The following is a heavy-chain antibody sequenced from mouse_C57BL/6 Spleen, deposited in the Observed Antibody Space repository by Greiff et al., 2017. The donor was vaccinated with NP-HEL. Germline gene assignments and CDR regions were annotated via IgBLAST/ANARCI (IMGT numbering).Heavy chain of an antibody. D-gene: IGHD1-1*02. CDR1: GFTFSDYY. CDR3: ARDDIGGFHSWYFDV. J-gene: IGHJ1*03. Sequence: EVKLVESEGGLVQPGSSMKLSCTASGFTFSDYYMAWVRQVPEKGLEWVANINYDGSSTSYLHSLKSRFIISRDKAKTRRYRQMSSLKSEDTATYYCARDDIGGFHSWYFDVWGTGTTVTVSS. V-gene: IGHV5-16*01. CDR2: INYDGSST.